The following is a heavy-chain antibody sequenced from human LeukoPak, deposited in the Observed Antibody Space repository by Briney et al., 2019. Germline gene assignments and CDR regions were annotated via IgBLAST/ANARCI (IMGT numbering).Heavy chain of an antibody. CDR1: GFTFSSHS. J-gene: IGHJ4*02. CDR2: ISSSSSYI. CDR3: AKDQPEAYFDY. Sequence: GGAPRHSFAASGFTFSSHSKNWGRQAPGEGLEWVSSISSSSSYIYYADSVKGRFTISRDNAKNSLHLQMNSLRAEDAALYYCAKDQPEAYFDYWGQGTLVTVSS. V-gene: IGHV3-21*01. D-gene: IGHD1-14*01.